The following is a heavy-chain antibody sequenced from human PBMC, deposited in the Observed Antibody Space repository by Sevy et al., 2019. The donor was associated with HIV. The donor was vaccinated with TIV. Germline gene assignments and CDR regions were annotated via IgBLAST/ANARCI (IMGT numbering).Heavy chain of an antibody. J-gene: IGHJ4*02. CDR3: VGADRPNQGDF. CDR1: GFTVSRNF. V-gene: IGHV3-53*01. D-gene: IGHD6-6*01. CDR2: IYSDGTT. Sequence: GSLRLSCAASGFTVSRNFMSWIRQAPGKGLEWVSIIYSDGTTFYADSVKGRFTISRDNSRNRLYLQMNTLRAEDTAVYYCVGADRPNQGDFWGQGTLVTVSS.